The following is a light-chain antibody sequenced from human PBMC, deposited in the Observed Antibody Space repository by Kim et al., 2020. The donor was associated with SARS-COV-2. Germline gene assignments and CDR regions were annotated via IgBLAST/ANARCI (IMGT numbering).Light chain of an antibody. V-gene: IGLV3-19*01. CDR2: GKN. CDR3: NSRASNDNVV. Sequence: SSELTQAPAVSVALGQTVRITCQGDSLRSYYATWYQQKPGQAPILVIYGKNNRPSGIPDRFSGSSSGNTASLTITGTPAGDEADYYCNSRASNDNVVFGG. J-gene: IGLJ2*01. CDR1: SLRSYY.